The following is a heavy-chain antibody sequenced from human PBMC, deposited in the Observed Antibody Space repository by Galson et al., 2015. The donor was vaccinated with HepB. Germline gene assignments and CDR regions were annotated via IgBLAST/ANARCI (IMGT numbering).Heavy chain of an antibody. CDR2: IYNGDNT. CDR3: ARDHDYFDY. V-gene: IGHV3-53*01. J-gene: IGHJ4*02. CDR1: GFSVSDNY. Sequence: SLRLSCAASGFSVSDNYMTWVRQAPGKGLECVSVIYNGDNTHYIDSVKGRFTISRDNSKNTLYLQMNSLRAEDTAVYYCARDHDYFDYWGQGTLVTVSS.